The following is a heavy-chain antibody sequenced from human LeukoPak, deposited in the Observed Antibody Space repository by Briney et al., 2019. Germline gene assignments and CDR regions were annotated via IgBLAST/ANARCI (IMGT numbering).Heavy chain of an antibody. V-gene: IGHV3-74*01. J-gene: IGHJ6*02. D-gene: IGHD6-19*01. Sequence: PGGSLRLSCEVSGFTFSSYWMYWVRQVPGKGLVWVSRLNGYGDYTDYEDSVKGRFTISRDNAKNTLYLQMNSLRAEDTAVYYCARGSNGWSGMDVWGQGTTVTVSS. CDR2: LNGYGDYT. CDR3: ARGSNGWSGMDV. CDR1: GFTFSSYW.